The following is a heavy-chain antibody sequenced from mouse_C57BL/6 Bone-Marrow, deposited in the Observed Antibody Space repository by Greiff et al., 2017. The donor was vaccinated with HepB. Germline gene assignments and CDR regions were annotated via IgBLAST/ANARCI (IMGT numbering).Heavy chain of an antibody. Sequence: QVQLQQPGTELVKPGASVKLSCKASGYTFTSYWMHWVKQRPGQGLEWIGNINPSNGGTNYNEKFKSKSTLTVDKSSSTAYMPLSSLTSADSAVYYCARSMGLLPLCDYWGQGTTLTVSS. CDR2: INPSNGGT. D-gene: IGHD2-3*01. CDR3: ARSMGLLPLCDY. J-gene: IGHJ2*01. V-gene: IGHV1-53*01. CDR1: GYTFTSYW.